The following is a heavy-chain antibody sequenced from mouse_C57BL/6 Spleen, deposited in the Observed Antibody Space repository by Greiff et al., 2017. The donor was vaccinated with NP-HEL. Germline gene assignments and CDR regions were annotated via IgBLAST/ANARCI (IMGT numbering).Heavy chain of an antibody. CDR1: GYSITSGYY. CDR2: ISYDGSN. D-gene: IGHD2-1*01. V-gene: IGHV3-6*01. CDR3: ARDGNYFLDY. Sequence: ESGPGLVKPSQSLSLTCSVTGYSITSGYYWNWIRQFPGNKLEWMGYISYDGSNNYNPSLKNRISITRDTSKNQFFLKLNSVTTEDTATYYCARDGNYFLDYWGQGTTLTVSS. J-gene: IGHJ2*01.